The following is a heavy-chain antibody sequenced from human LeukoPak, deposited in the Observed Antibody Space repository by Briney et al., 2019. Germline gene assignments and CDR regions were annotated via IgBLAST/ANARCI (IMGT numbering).Heavy chain of an antibody. D-gene: IGHD2-2*01. J-gene: IGHJ4*02. Sequence: GGSLRLSCAASGFTFSSYSINWVRQAPGKGLEWVSSISSSSSYIYYADSVKGRFTISRDNAKNSLYLQMNSLRAEDTAVYYCARDPGYCSSTSCYDHYFDYWGQGTLVTVSS. CDR3: ARDPGYCSSTSCYDHYFDY. CDR1: GFTFSSYS. CDR2: ISSSSSYI. V-gene: IGHV3-21*01.